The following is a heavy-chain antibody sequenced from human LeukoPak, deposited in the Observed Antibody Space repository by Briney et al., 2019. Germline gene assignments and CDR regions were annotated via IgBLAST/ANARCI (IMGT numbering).Heavy chain of an antibody. J-gene: IGHJ4*02. CDR3: ARAITGTTKALDY. CDR2: ISSSSSTI. CDR1: GFTFSSYN. D-gene: IGHD1-7*01. Sequence: QPGGSLRLSCAASGFTFSSYNMNWVRQAPGKGLEWVSYISSSSSTIYYADSVKGRFTISRDNANNSLYLQMNSLRAEDTAVYYCARAITGTTKALDYWGQGTLVTVSS. V-gene: IGHV3-48*01.